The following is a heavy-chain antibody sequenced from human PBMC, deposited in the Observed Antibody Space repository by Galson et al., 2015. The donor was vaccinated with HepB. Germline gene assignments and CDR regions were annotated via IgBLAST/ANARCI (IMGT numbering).Heavy chain of an antibody. V-gene: IGHV1-46*01. J-gene: IGHJ4*02. Sequence: SVKVSCKASGYTFTRHYIHWVRQAPGQGLERMGIINPGGGYTTYAQKFQGRVTMTRDTSTNIVYMELSSLRSEDTAVYYCARDWNDDGEYSCYFDHWGQGNLVTVSS. CDR2: INPGGGYT. CDR3: ARDWNDDGEYSCYFDH. CDR1: GYTFTRHY. D-gene: IGHD1-1*01.